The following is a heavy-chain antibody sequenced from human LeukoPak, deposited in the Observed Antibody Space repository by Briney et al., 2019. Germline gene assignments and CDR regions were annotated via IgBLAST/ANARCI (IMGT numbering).Heavy chain of an antibody. CDR2: ISAYNGNT. J-gene: IGHJ6*02. D-gene: IGHD3-3*01. V-gene: IGHV1-18*01. CDR3: ARYPLDPEEWFYYYYGMDV. CDR1: GSTFTSYG. Sequence: ASVKVSCKASGSTFTSYGISWVRQAPGQRLEWMGWISAYNGNTSYAQKLQGRVTMTTDTSMSTAYMELRSLRSDDTDVYYCARYPLDPEEWFYYYYGMDVWGQGTTVTVSS.